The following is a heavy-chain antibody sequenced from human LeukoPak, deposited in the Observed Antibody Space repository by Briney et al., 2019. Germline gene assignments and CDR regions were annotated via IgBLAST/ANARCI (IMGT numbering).Heavy chain of an antibody. CDR3: AGHHPRNTVDF. V-gene: IGHV4-59*08. D-gene: IGHD2/OR15-2a*01. Sequence: SETLSLTYTVSGGSISSYYWRWIRQPPGKGLEWIAYISDIGSINYNPSLKSRVTISLDTSKNQFSLKLSSVTAADTAVYYCAGHHPRNTVDFWGQGTLVTVSS. J-gene: IGHJ4*02. CDR2: ISDIGSI. CDR1: GGSISSYY.